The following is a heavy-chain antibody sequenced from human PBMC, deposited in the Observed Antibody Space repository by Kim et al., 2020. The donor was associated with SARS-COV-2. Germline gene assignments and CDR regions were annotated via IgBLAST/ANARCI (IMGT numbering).Heavy chain of an antibody. CDR1: GFTFSGYW. Sequence: GGSLRLSCAASGFTFSGYWMFWVRQAPGKGLVWVSRISRDGSTINYADSVKGRFTISRDNAKNTLYLQMNSLRGDDTAVYYCVRGYGDFSNGGPGYWGQGTLVTVSS. D-gene: IGHD2-15*01. J-gene: IGHJ4*02. V-gene: IGHV3-74*01. CDR3: VRGYGDFSNGGPGY. CDR2: ISRDGSTI.